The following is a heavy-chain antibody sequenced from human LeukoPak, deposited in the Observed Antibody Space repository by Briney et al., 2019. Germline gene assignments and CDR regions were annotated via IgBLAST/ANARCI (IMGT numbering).Heavy chain of an antibody. D-gene: IGHD4-23*01. CDR2: IGSSGGST. CDR1: GFTFSSYD. J-gene: IGHJ4*02. V-gene: IGHV3-23*01. CDR3: ARGRPHGNDY. Sequence: GGSLRLSCAASGFTFSSYDMSWVRQAPGKGLEWVSVIGSSGGSTYYADSVKGRFSISRDNAKNTLYLQMNSLRVEDTAVYYCARGRPHGNDYWGQGTLVTVSS.